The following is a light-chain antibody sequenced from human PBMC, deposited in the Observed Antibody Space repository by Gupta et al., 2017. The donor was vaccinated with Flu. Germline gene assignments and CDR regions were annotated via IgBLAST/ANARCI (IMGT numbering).Light chain of an antibody. CDR2: WAS. V-gene: IGKV4-1*01. CDR3: QQYYTTPPYT. Sequence: KSSQSVLYRSDKKNYLAWYQQKPGQPPKLLIYWASTRKSGVPDRFSGSGSGTDFTLTISSLQPEDVAVYYCQQYYTTPPYTFGQGTKLEIK. J-gene: IGKJ2*01. CDR1: QSVLYRSDKKNY.